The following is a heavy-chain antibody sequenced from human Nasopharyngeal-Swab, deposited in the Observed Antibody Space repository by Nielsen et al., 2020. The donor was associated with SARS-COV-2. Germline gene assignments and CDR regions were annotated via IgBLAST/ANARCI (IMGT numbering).Heavy chain of an antibody. CDR3: ARHPTIARFENGLDV. V-gene: IGHV4-59*01. D-gene: IGHD3-3*01. Sequence: SETLSLTCSVSGGSISGYYWSWIRQPPGKGLEWVGYILYNGYTIYSPSLRTRVTMAVDTSQNRLSLKLTSVTAADTAVYYCARHPTIARFENGLDVWGQGTTVTVSS. CDR2: ILYNGYT. J-gene: IGHJ6*02. CDR1: GGSISGYY.